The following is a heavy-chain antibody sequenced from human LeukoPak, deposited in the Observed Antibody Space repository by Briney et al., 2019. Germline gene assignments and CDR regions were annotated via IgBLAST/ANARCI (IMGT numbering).Heavy chain of an antibody. V-gene: IGHV4-4*02. CDR3: ATNSGSPTDWFDP. CDR1: GGSISSSNR. Sequence: SGTLSLTCAVSGGSISSSNRWSWVRQPPGKGLEWIGEIYHSGSTNYNPSLKSRVTISVDKSKNQFSLKLSSVTAADTAVYYCATNSGSPTDWFDPWGQGTLVTVSS. J-gene: IGHJ5*02. CDR2: IYHSGST. D-gene: IGHD1-26*01.